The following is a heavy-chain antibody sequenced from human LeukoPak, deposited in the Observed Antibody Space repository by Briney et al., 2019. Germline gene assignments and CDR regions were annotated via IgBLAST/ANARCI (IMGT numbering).Heavy chain of an antibody. J-gene: IGHJ3*02. CDR2: IYYRGST. CDR3: ARDDGGGGDDFDI. D-gene: IGHD2-15*01. CDR1: GGSISSYY. Sequence: SETLSLTCPVSGGSISSYYWSCIRQPPGKGLEWNGYIYYRGSTNYSPSLKSRVTISVDTSKNQFSLKLSSVTAADTAVYYCARDDGGGGDDFDIWGQGTMVTVSS. V-gene: IGHV4-59*01.